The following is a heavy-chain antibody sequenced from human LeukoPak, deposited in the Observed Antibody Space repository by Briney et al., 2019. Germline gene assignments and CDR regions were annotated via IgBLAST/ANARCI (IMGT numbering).Heavy chain of an antibody. V-gene: IGHV3-21*01. D-gene: IGHD3-10*01. J-gene: IGHJ6*03. CDR2: ITSTSSYV. CDR1: GFILDDYA. CDR3: ARDFGGTYSYYYMDV. Sequence: GRSLRLSCAASGFILDDYAMNWVRQAPGKGLEWVSSITSTSSYVFYADSMKGRFTISRDNSKNSLYLQMNTLRAEDSAVYYCARDFGGTYSYYYMDVWGKGTTVTVSS.